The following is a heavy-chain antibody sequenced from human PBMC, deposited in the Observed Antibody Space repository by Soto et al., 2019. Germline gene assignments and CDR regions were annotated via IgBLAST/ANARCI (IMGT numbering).Heavy chain of an antibody. CDR1: GCSISSYY. CDR3: ARLGGFYQSLDS. D-gene: IGHD3-22*01. V-gene: IGHV4-59*08. Sequence: PSETLSLTCTVSGCSISSYYWSWIRQPPGKGLEWIGYIYYSGSTNYNPSLKSRVTISVDTSKNQFSLNLTSVSAADTAVYYCARLGGFYQSLDSWGQGTLVTVSS. J-gene: IGHJ5*01. CDR2: IYYSGST.